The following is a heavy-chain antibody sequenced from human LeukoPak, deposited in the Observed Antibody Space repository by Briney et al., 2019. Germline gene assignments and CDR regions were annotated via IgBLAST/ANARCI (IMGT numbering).Heavy chain of an antibody. CDR3: ARQTYSYDSSTYD. V-gene: IGHV4-39*01. J-gene: IGHJ4*02. D-gene: IGHD3-22*01. CDR2: IYYSGST. CDR1: GDSISSSGYY. Sequence: SETLSLTCSVSGDSISSSGYYWGWIRQPPGKGLEWIGSIYYSGSTYYNPSLKSRVTISVDTSKNQFSLKLSSVTAADTAVYYCARQTYSYDSSTYDWGQGTLVTVSS.